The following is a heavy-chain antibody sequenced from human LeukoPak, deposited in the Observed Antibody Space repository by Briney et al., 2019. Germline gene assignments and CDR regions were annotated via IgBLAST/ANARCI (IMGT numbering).Heavy chain of an antibody. V-gene: IGHV1-46*01. CDR2: INPSGGTT. CDR1: GYTFTSYY. Sequence: ASVKVSCKASGYTFTSYYLHWVRQAPGQGLEWMGIINPSGGTTSYAQKFQGRVTMTRDTSTSTVYMEVSSLRSEDTAVYYCARDPGSYRAFDIWGQGTMVTVSS. J-gene: IGHJ3*02. CDR3: ARDPGSYRAFDI. D-gene: IGHD1-26*01.